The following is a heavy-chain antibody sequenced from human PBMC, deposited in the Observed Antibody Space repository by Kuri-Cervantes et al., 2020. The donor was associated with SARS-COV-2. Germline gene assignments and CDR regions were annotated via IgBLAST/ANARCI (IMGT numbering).Heavy chain of an antibody. J-gene: IGHJ4*02. Sequence: LSLTCAASGFTFSSYAMSWVRQAPGKGLEWVSAISGSGGSTYYADSVKGRFTISRDNSKNTLYLQMNSLRAEDTAVYYCAKDTEYSSGWYYFDYWGQGTPVTVSS. CDR1: GFTFSSYA. CDR2: ISGSGGST. D-gene: IGHD6-19*01. CDR3: AKDTEYSSGWYYFDY. V-gene: IGHV3-23*01.